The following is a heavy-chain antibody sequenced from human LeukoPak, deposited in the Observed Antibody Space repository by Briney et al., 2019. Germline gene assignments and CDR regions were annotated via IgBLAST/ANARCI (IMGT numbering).Heavy chain of an antibody. CDR3: ARAVRGVIIKNYYYYYMDV. V-gene: IGHV1-8*01. D-gene: IGHD3-10*01. Sequence: GASVKVSCKASGYTFTSYDINWVRQATGQGLEWMGWMNPNSGNTGYAQKFQDRVTITRNTSTSTAYMELSSLRSEDTAVYYCARAVRGVIIKNYYYYYMDVWGKGTTVTVSS. CDR1: GYTFTSYD. CDR2: MNPNSGNT. J-gene: IGHJ6*03.